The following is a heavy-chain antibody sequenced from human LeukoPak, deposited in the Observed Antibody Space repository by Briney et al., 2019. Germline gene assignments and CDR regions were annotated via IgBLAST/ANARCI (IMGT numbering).Heavy chain of an antibody. J-gene: IGHJ4*02. CDR3: ARALGSSWFDY. V-gene: IGHV3-13*01. CDR2: IGTAGDT. CDR1: GFTFSSYD. D-gene: IGHD6-13*01. Sequence: GSLRLSCVASGFTFSSYDMHWVRQATGKGLEWVSAIGTAGDTYYPGSVKGRFTISRENAKNSLYLQMNSLRAGDTAVYYCARALGSSWFDYWGQGTLVTVSS.